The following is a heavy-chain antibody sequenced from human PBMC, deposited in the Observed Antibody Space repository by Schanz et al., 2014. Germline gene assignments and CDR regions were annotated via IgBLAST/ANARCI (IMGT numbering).Heavy chain of an antibody. CDR1: GFTFNSYA. J-gene: IGHJ6*02. CDR2: ISHSGGSK. CDR3: AKGMGYCSGGTCYDYYYYGLDV. Sequence: VQLLQFGGGVVQPGGSLRLSCAASGFTFNSYAMTWVRQAPGKGLEWVSSISHSGGSKYYADSVKGRFTISRDNSENTLYLQMNSLSADDTAVFYCAKGMGYCSGGTCYDYYYYGLDVWGQGTTVTVPS. V-gene: IGHV3-23*01. D-gene: IGHD2-15*01.